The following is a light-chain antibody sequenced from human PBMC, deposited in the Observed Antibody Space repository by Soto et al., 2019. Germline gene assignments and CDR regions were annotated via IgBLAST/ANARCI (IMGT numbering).Light chain of an antibody. CDR3: QQYGKSPYT. CDR1: QSVTYNY. Sequence: EIVLTQSPGTLSLSPGERATLSCRASQSVTYNYVTWYQQKGGQSPRLLIHGASSRATGIPDRFSGSGSGTDFTLIISRVEPEDFAVYYCQQYGKSPYTFGQGTKLEI. V-gene: IGKV3-20*01. J-gene: IGKJ2*01. CDR2: GAS.